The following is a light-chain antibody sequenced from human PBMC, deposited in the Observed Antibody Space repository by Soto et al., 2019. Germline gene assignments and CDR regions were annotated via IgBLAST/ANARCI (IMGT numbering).Light chain of an antibody. V-gene: IGKV3-20*01. CDR2: GPS. CDR1: QSVSGIY. J-gene: IGKJ1*01. CDR3: QQYDSSSTT. Sequence: EIVFTQSPLTLPFSAVERATLSCRASQSVSGIYLAWFQQKLGQAPRLLMCGPSSRATDIPDRFSGSGSGTDFTLTISRLEPEDFAVYYCQQYDSSSTTFGQGTKVDIK.